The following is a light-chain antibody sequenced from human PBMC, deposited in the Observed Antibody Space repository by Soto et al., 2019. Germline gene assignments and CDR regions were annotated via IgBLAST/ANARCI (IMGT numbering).Light chain of an antibody. CDR2: AAF. CDR3: QKYNSAPTWT. J-gene: IGKJ1*01. V-gene: IGKV1-27*01. Sequence: DIQMTQSPSSLSASVGDRVTITCRASQGISNYLAWYQQKPGKVPKLLIYAAFTLQSGVPSRFSGSGSGTDFTLTISSLQPEDVATYYCQKYNSAPTWTFGHGTKVDIK. CDR1: QGISNY.